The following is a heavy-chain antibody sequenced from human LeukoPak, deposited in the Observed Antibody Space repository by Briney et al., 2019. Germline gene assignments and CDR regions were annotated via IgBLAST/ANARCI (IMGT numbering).Heavy chain of an antibody. D-gene: IGHD3-10*01. J-gene: IGHJ4*02. V-gene: IGHV4-4*02. CDR1: GGSISSSNW. CDR2: IYHSGST. Sequence: PSGTLSLTCAVSGGSISSSNWWSWVRQPPGKGLEWIGEIYHSGSTNYNPSLKSRVTISVDKSKNQFSLKLSSVTAADTAVYYCARDRGSGSYEYYFDYWGQGTLVTVSS. CDR3: ARDRGSGSYEYYFDY.